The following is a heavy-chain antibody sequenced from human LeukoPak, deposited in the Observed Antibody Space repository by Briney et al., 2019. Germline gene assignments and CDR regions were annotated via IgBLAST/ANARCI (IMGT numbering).Heavy chain of an antibody. CDR3: VKGGQDCSPTTCYYD. CDR2: ISGSGST. CDR1: GYIFNNYA. J-gene: IGHJ4*02. D-gene: IGHD2-2*01. Sequence: PGGSLTLSCVASGYIFNNYAVSWVRQPPGKGLGWDSAISGSGSTYYADSVKGRFTIPRDNSKNTGYLQMNSLSAEDTAVYYCVKGGQDCSPTTCYYDWGQGTLVTVSS. V-gene: IGHV3-23*01.